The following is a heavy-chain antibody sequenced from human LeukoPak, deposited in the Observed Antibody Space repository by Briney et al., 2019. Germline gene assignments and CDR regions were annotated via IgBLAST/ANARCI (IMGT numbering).Heavy chain of an antibody. CDR3: ASEIIFGSFDY. V-gene: IGHV3-30*03. CDR2: ISYDGSNK. J-gene: IGHJ4*02. CDR1: GFTFSSYS. D-gene: IGHD3-3*01. Sequence: GGSLRLSCAASGFTFSSYSMNWVRQAPGKGLEWVAVISYDGSNKYYADSVKGRFTISRDNPKNTLYLQMNSLRAEDTAVYYCASEIIFGSFDYWGQGTLVTVSS.